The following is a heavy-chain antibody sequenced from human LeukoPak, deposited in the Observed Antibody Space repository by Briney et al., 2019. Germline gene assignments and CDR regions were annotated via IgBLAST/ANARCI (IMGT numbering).Heavy chain of an antibody. CDR2: ISAYNGNT. J-gene: IGHJ5*02. CDR1: GYTSTSYG. V-gene: IGHV1-18*01. Sequence: GASVKVSCKASGYTSTSYGISWVRQAPGQGLEWMGWISAYNGNTNYAQKLQGRVTMTTDTSTSTAYMELRSLRSDDTAVYYCARVRDYGDYQGWFDPWGQGTLVTVSS. CDR3: ARVRDYGDYQGWFDP. D-gene: IGHD4-17*01.